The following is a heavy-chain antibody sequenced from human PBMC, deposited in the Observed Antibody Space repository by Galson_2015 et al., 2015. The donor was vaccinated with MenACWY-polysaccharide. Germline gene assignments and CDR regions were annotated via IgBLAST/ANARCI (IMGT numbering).Heavy chain of an antibody. Sequence: SLRLSCAASGFTSKHYGMHWVRQAPGKGLEWVAFIRHDGTNEDYVDSVRGRFTISRDNSKNTQYLQMSSLRTEDTAVYFCAKQAYSSGCDYWGLGTLVTVSS. D-gene: IGHD6-19*01. J-gene: IGHJ4*02. CDR1: GFTSKHYG. CDR3: AKQAYSSGCDY. CDR2: IRHDGTNE. V-gene: IGHV3-30*02.